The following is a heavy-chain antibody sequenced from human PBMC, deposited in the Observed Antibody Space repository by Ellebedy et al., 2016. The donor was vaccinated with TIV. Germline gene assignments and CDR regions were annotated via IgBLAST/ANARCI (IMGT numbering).Heavy chain of an antibody. CDR1: GGSISGYY. CDR3: ARHQGEHDSSGYYYEMHFDY. D-gene: IGHD3-22*01. V-gene: IGHV4-59*08. J-gene: IGHJ4*02. Sequence: MPSETLSLTCTVSGGSISGYYWSWIRQPPGKGLEWIGYIYYSGSTNYNPSLKSRVTISVDTSKNQFSLKLNSVTAADTAVYYCARHQGEHDSSGYYYEMHFDYWGQGTLVTVSS. CDR2: IYYSGST.